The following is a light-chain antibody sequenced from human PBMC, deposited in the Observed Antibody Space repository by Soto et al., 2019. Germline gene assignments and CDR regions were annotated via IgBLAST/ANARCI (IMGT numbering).Light chain of an antibody. J-gene: IGKJ1*01. V-gene: IGKV1-5*01. Sequence: DIQMTQSPSTLSASVGDRVTITCRASQSISSWLAWYQQKPGKAPKLLLYDASSLESGVPSRFSGSGSGTEFPLTISSLQPDDFATYYCQQYNSYPSFGQGTKVDIK. CDR3: QQYNSYPS. CDR1: QSISSW. CDR2: DAS.